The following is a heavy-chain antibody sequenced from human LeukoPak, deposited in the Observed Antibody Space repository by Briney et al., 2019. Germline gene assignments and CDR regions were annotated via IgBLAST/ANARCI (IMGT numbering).Heavy chain of an antibody. CDR3: AKDSAASGAFDI. V-gene: IGHV3-9*01. Sequence: GGSLRLSCAASGFTFDDYAMHWVRQAPGKGLEWVSGISWNSGSIGYADSVKGRFTISRDNAKNSLYLQMNSLRAEDTALYYCAKDSAASGAFDIWGQGTMVTVSS. CDR2: ISWNSGSI. CDR1: GFTFDDYA. J-gene: IGHJ3*02. D-gene: IGHD6-25*01.